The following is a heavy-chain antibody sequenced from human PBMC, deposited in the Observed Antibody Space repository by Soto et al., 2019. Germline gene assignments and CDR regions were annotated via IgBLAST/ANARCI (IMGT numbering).Heavy chain of an antibody. CDR2: IYHSGST. J-gene: IGHJ6*02. Sequence: SETLSLTCAASGGSISSSNWWSWARQPPGKGLEWIGEIYHSGSTYYNPSLKSRVTISVDKSKNQFSLKLSSVTAADTAVYYCASRLIAAAGKRDYYYYGMDVWGQGTTVTVSS. D-gene: IGHD6-13*01. CDR1: GGSISSSNW. CDR3: ASRLIAAAGKRDYYYYGMDV. V-gene: IGHV4-4*02.